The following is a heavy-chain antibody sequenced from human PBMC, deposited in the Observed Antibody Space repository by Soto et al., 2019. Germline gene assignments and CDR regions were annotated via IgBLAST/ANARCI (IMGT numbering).Heavy chain of an antibody. CDR2: IYRTGST. Sequence: TLSLTCAVSGGSFTSNNWWTWVRQPPGQGLEWIGEIYRTGSTSYNPSLKSRVTISLDKSENQFSLKVTSLTAADTAVYYCASRDPGTSVDYWGQGTLVTVSS. D-gene: IGHD1-7*01. CDR1: GGSFTSNNW. V-gene: IGHV4-4*02. CDR3: ASRDPGTSVDY. J-gene: IGHJ4*02.